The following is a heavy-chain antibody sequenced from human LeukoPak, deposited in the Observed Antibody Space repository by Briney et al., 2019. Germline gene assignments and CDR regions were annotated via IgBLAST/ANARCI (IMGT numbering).Heavy chain of an antibody. CDR3: PRTPATIFGVVLTLKWFDP. CDR1: GYTFTGYY. CDR2: INPNSGGT. Sequence: ASVKVSCKASGYTFTGYYMHWVRQAPGQGLEWMGWINPNSGGTNYAQKFQGRVTMTRDTSISTAYMELSRLRSDDTAVYHCPRTPATIFGVVLTLKWFDPWGQGTLVTVSS. V-gene: IGHV1-2*02. D-gene: IGHD3-3*01. J-gene: IGHJ5*02.